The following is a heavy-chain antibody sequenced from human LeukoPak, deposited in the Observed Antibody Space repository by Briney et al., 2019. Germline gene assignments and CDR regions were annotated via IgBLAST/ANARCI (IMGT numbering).Heavy chain of an antibody. J-gene: IGHJ4*02. CDR1: GYSFTSYW. Sequence: GESLKISCKASGYSFTSYWIGWVRQMPGKGLEWMAIIFPGNSDTRYSPSFQGQVTISVDKSISTAYLQWGGLKASDSAMYYCVRHNNYALDYWGQGTLVTVSS. D-gene: IGHD5-18*01. V-gene: IGHV5-51*01. CDR2: IFPGNSDT. CDR3: VRHNNYALDY.